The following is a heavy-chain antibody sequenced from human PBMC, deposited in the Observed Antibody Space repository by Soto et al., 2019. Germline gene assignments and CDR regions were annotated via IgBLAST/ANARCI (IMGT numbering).Heavy chain of an antibody. CDR3: ARDGWDCTRSSCPREFIDT. V-gene: IGHV4-4*02. CDR1: GASISITNW. J-gene: IGHJ5*02. D-gene: IGHD2-2*01. Sequence: SETLSLTCDVSGASISITNWWICVRQPPGKGLEWIGEIYQSGITNYNPSLKSRVTISLDKSRNQISLKVTSVTAADTAVYYCARDGWDCTRSSCPREFIDTWGQGMXVTVSS. CDR2: IYQSGIT.